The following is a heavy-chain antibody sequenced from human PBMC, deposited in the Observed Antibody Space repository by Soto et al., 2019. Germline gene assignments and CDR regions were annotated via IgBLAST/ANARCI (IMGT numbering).Heavy chain of an antibody. Sequence: QVQLVESGGGVVQPGRSLRLSYAASGFTFDNFGMHWVRQAPGKGLEWVSVIYYDGSKKYYADSVRGRFTISRDNSKNMLYLQMDSLRAEDTATYYCARSPRVRGGTASRGCWGQGTLVTVSS. CDR2: IYYDGSKK. D-gene: IGHD3-10*01. V-gene: IGHV3-33*01. CDR3: ARSPRVRGGTASRGC. J-gene: IGHJ4*02. CDR1: GFTFDNFG.